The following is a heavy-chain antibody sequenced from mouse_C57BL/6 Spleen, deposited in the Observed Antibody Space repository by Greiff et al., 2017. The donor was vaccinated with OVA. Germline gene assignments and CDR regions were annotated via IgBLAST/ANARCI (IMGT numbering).Heavy chain of an antibody. CDR2: IRNKANNHAT. V-gene: IGHV6-6*01. Sequence: EVKLLESGGGLVQPGGSMKLSCAASGFTFSDAWMDWVRQSPEKGLEWVAEIRNKANNHATYYAESVKGRFTISRDDSKSSVYLQMNSLRAEDTGIYYCTRDSSGLAYWGQGTLVTVSA. J-gene: IGHJ3*01. CDR3: TRDSSGLAY. D-gene: IGHD3-2*02. CDR1: GFTFSDAW.